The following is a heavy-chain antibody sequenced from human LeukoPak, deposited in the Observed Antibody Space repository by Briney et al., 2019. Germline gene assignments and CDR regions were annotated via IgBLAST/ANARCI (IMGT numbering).Heavy chain of an antibody. V-gene: IGHV3-74*01. Sequence: QPGGSLRLSCAASGFTFSSYWMHWVRQAPGKGLVWVSRINSDGSSISYADSVKGRFTISRDNAKNTLYLRMNSLRGEDTAVHYCAKRPDRPDGCSGLSCYCYMDVWGKGTTVTVSS. CDR2: INSDGSSI. CDR3: AKRPDRPDGCSGLSCYCYMDV. J-gene: IGHJ6*03. CDR1: GFTFSSYW. D-gene: IGHD2-15*01.